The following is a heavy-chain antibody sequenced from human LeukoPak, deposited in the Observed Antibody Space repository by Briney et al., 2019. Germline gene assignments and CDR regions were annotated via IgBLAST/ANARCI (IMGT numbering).Heavy chain of an antibody. CDR1: GYTFTSYG. CDR3: ARDRWGYSSSWYYYYYGMDV. Sequence: ASVKVSCKASGYTFTSYGISWVRQAPGQGLEWMGWISAYNGNTNYAQKLQGRVTMTTDTSTSTAYMELRSLRSDDTAVYYCARDRWGYSSSWYYYYYGMDVWGQGTTVTVSS. J-gene: IGHJ6*02. V-gene: IGHV1-18*01. D-gene: IGHD6-13*01. CDR2: ISAYNGNT.